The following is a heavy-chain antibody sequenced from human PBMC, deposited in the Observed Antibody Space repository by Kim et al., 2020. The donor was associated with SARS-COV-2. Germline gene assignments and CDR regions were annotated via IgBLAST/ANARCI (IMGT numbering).Heavy chain of an antibody. D-gene: IGHD3-22*01. CDR2: ISYDGSNK. J-gene: IGHJ4*02. V-gene: IGHV3-30*04. CDR1: GFTFSSYA. CDR3: ARDYYYSSGPFDY. Sequence: GGSLRLSCAASGFTFSSYAMHWVRQAPGKGLEWVAVISYDGSNKYYADSVKGRFTISRDNSKNTLYLQMNSLRAEDTAVYYCARDYYYSSGPFDYWGQGT.